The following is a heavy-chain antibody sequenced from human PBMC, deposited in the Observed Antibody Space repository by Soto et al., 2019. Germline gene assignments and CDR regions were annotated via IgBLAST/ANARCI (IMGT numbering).Heavy chain of an antibody. CDR1: GFTFSSYG. J-gene: IGHJ4*02. CDR3: AKTLNPRYSSSWYLDY. CDR2: ISYDGSNK. Sequence: LRLSCAASGFTFSSYGMHWVRQAPGKGLEWVAVISYDGSNKYYADSVKGRFTISRDNSKNTLYLQMNSLRAEDTAVYYCAKTLNPRYSSSWYLDYWGQGTLVTVSS. D-gene: IGHD6-13*01. V-gene: IGHV3-30*18.